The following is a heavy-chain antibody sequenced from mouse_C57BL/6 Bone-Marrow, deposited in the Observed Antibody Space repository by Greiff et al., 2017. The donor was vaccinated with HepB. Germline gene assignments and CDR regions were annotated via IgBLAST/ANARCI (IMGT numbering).Heavy chain of an antibody. J-gene: IGHJ3*01. V-gene: IGHV5-4*01. CDR1: GFTFSSYA. CDR3: ARDRETYDYDLFAY. CDR2: ISDGGSYT. Sequence: EVKLMESGGGLVKPGWSLKLSCAASGFTFSSYAMSWVRQTPEKRLEWVATISDGGSYTYYPDNVKGRFTISRDNAKNNLYLQMSHLKSEDTAMYYCARDRETYDYDLFAYWGQGTLVTVSA. D-gene: IGHD2-4*01.